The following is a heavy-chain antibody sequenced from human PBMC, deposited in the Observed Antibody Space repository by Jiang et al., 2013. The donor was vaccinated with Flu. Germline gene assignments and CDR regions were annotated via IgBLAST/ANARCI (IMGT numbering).Heavy chain of an antibody. CDR2: IYYSGKT. V-gene: IGHV4-39*01. Sequence: GSGLVKPSETLSLTCAVSGGSIGSSAYYWGWIRQPPGKGLEWIGTIYYSGKTSYKSSLKSRVTISVDTSKNQFSLMLSAVTAADTAVYYCARHLMYHYYALDVWGQGTTVTVSS. CDR1: GGSIGSSAYY. J-gene: IGHJ6*02. CDR3: ARHLMYHYYALDV.